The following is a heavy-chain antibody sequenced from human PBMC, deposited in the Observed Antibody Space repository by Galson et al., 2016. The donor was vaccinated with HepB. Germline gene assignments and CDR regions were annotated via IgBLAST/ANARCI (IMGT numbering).Heavy chain of an antibody. D-gene: IGHD6-19*01. J-gene: IGHJ3*02. CDR3: ARGAYAGGWYPDTFDI. CDR2: IKPDGSEE. CDR1: GFTFSTSW. V-gene: IGHV3-7*03. Sequence: SLRLSCAASGFTFSTSWMSWVRKAPGKGLEWLANIKPDGSEEYYVDSMEGRFTISRDNADNSLFLQMNSLGVEDTAVYYCARGAYAGGWYPDTFDIWGQGTMVTVSS.